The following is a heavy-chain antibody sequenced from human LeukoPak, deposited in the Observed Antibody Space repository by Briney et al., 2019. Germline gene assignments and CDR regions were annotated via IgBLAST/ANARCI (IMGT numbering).Heavy chain of an antibody. CDR1: GGSISSGGYY. J-gene: IGHJ4*02. V-gene: IGHV4-31*03. D-gene: IGHD6-13*01. CDR2: IYYSGST. Sequence: PSETLSLTCTVSGGSISSGGYYWSWVRQHPGKGLEWIGYIYYSGSTYYNPSLKSRVTISVDTSKNQFSLKLSSVTAADTAVYYCARSQQQLVLFDYWGQGTLVTVSS. CDR3: ARSQQQLVLFDY.